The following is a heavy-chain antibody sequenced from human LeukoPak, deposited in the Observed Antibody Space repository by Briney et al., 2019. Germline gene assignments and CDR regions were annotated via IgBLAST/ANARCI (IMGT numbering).Heavy chain of an antibody. Sequence: SETLSLTCTVSGGSISRSSYYWGWIRQPPGKGLEWIGSIYYSGSTYYNPSLKSRVTISVDTSKNQFSLNLSSVTAADTAVYYCARVLAVGGSRVNWLDPWGQGTLVTVSS. D-gene: IGHD6-13*01. CDR2: IYYSGST. J-gene: IGHJ5*02. V-gene: IGHV4-39*07. CDR1: GGSISRSSYY. CDR3: ARVLAVGGSRVNWLDP.